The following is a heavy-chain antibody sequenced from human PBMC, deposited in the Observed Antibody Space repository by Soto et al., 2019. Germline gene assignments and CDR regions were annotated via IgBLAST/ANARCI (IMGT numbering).Heavy chain of an antibody. D-gene: IGHD2-15*01. Sequence: PGGSLRLSCAASGFTFSSYAMSWVRQAPGKGLEWVSSISGSGGSTYYADSVKGRFTISRDNSKNTLYLQMNSLRAEDTAVYYCAKDQDIVVVVAATPEDYYYGMDVWGQGTTVTVSS. CDR2: ISGSGGST. J-gene: IGHJ6*02. CDR1: GFTFSSYA. V-gene: IGHV3-23*01. CDR3: AKDQDIVVVVAATPEDYYYGMDV.